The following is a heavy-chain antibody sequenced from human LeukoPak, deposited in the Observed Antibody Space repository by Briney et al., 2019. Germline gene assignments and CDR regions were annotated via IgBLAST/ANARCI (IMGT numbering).Heavy chain of an antibody. J-gene: IGHJ4*02. CDR3: ARDAAYFDSSGYYPDPLDY. CDR2: ISPSGDHR. Sequence: GGSLRLSCAASGCIFSAYNINWVRQAPGKGLEWVSCISPSGDHRYYADSVRGRFTISRDNAKNSVYLQMNSLRAEDTAVYYCARDAAYFDSSGYYPDPLDYWGQGTLVSVSS. V-gene: IGHV3-21*01. D-gene: IGHD3-22*01. CDR1: GCIFSAYN.